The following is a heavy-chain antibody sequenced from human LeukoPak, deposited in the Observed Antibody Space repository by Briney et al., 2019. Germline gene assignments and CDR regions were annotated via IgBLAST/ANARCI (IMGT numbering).Heavy chain of an antibody. V-gene: IGHV3-7*01. J-gene: IGHJ4*02. D-gene: IGHD5-18*01. CDR3: ARAGYTYGTLYF. CDR2: IKQDGGEK. Sequence: GGSLRPSCAASGFTLSANWMSWVRQAPGKGLEWVADIKQDGGEKNYVDSVKGRFTISRDNAKNSLYLQMNYLRAEDTAVYYCARAGYTYGTLYFWGQGALVTVSS. CDR1: GFTLSANW.